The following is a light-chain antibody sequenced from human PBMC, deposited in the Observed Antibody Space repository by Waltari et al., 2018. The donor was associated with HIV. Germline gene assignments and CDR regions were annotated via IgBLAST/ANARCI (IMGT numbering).Light chain of an antibody. CDR1: KDIGTF. CDR3: QQYNTYPIT. CDR2: SAS. V-gene: IGKV1-8*01. Sequence: RMPPHQASFAASPGEIVILTCRASKDIGTFLAWYQQKPGNAPTLLVHSASTLQNGVPSRFYGNVSGTEFTLTISCLQSEDFGTYYCQQYNTYPITFGQGTRLDIK. J-gene: IGKJ5*01.